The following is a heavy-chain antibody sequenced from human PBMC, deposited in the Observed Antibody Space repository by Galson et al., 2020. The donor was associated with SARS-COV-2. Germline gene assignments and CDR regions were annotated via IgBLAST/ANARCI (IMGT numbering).Heavy chain of an antibody. V-gene: IGHV3-48*03. D-gene: IGHD2-2*01. CDR1: GFTFNTYD. CDR2: ISRGSKTM. Sequence: GGSLRLSCAASGFTFNTYDINWVRQAPGKGLEWISYISRGSKTMYYADSVRGRFIIYRDNGKNTLYLQMNSLRAEDTAVYHCARDNADQARHCGMDVWGQGTTVTVSS. CDR3: ARDNADQARHCGMDV. J-gene: IGHJ6*02.